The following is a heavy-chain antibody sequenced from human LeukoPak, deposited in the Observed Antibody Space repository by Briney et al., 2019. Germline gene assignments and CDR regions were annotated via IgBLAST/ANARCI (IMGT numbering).Heavy chain of an antibody. CDR1: GFTFSSYA. D-gene: IGHD6-19*01. Sequence: GGSLRLSCAASGFTFSSYAMSWVRQAPGKGLEWVSAISGSGGSTYYADPVKGRFTISRDNSKNTLYLQMNSLRAEDTAVYYCAKDVAVAGYFDYWGQGTLVTVSS. CDR3: AKDVAVAGYFDY. CDR2: ISGSGGST. J-gene: IGHJ4*02. V-gene: IGHV3-23*01.